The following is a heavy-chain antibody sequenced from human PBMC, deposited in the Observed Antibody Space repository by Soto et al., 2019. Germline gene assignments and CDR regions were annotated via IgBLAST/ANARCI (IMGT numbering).Heavy chain of an antibody. V-gene: IGHV4-39*01. CDR3: ARLSRLVLDKRADT. J-gene: IGHJ5*02. D-gene: IGHD6-19*01. CDR2: IYYSGST. CDR1: GGSISSSSYY. Sequence: SETLSLTCTVSGGSISSSSYYWGWIRQPPGKGLEWIGSIYYSGSTYYNPSLKSRVTISVDTSKNQFSLKLSSVTAADTAVYYCARLSRLVLDKRADTWGQGTLVTVSS.